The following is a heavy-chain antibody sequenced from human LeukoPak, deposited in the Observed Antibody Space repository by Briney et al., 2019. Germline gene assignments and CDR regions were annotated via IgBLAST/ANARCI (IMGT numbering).Heavy chain of an antibody. Sequence: QPGGSLRLSCAASGFTFSSYGMSWVRQAPGKGLEWVSAISGSGGSTYYADSVKGRFTISRDNSKNTMYLQMNSLRAEDTAVYYCAKVYVLLWFGKLGPFDYWGQGTLVTVSS. CDR1: GFTFSSYG. CDR2: ISGSGGST. CDR3: AKVYVLLWFGKLGPFDY. D-gene: IGHD3-10*01. V-gene: IGHV3-23*01. J-gene: IGHJ4*02.